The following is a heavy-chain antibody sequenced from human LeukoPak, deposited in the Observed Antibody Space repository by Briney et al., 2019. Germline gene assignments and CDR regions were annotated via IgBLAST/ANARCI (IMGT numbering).Heavy chain of an antibody. J-gene: IGHJ4*02. V-gene: IGHV4-59*01. CDR3: AREVGDPAMVRFDY. CDR1: GGSISSYC. D-gene: IGHD5-18*01. CDR2: VYYSGST. Sequence: SETLSLTCTVSGGSISSYCCSWIRQPPGKGLEWIGYVYYSGSTNYNPSLKSRVTISVDTSKNQFSLKLSSVTAADTAVYYCAREVGDPAMVRFDYWGQGTLVTVSS.